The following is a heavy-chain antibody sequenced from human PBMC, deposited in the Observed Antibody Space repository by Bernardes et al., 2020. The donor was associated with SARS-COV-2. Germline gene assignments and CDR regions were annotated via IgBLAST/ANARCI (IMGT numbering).Heavy chain of an antibody. CDR1: GFTFSSYA. Sequence: GGSLRLSCAASGFTFSSYAMSWVRQAPGKGLEWVSAISGSGGSTYYADSVKGRFTISRDNSKNTLYLQMNSLRAEDTAVYYCAKDPFYDFWSGYYFDYWGQGTLVTVSS. CDR3: AKDPFYDFWSGYYFDY. J-gene: IGHJ4*02. V-gene: IGHV3-23*01. D-gene: IGHD3-3*01. CDR2: ISGSGGST.